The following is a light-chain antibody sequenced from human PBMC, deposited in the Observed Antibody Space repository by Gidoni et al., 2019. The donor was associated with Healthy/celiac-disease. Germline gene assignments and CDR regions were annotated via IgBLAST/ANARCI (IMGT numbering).Light chain of an antibody. CDR3: QQYGSSWIT. CDR2: GAS. Sequence: EIVSTQSPGTLSLSPGERATLSCRASKSVSSSYLAWYQQKPGQAPRLLIYGASRRATGIPDRFRGSGSGTDSTLTISRLEPEDFEVYYCQQYGSSWITFGQGTRLEIK. CDR1: KSVSSSY. V-gene: IGKV3-20*01. J-gene: IGKJ5*01.